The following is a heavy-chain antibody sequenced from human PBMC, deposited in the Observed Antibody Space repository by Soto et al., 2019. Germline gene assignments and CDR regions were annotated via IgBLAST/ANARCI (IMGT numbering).Heavy chain of an antibody. CDR3: ARGGGVGVAGSAAFDM. CDR2: INPATGAA. V-gene: IGHV1-2*02. Sequence: QLHLVQSGAVVKKPGASVTVSCSASGYPVTAYYMHWVRQAPGRGLEWMGGINPATGAAKYTQTFQGRVTMTRGTSTSIVFMELSGLTSEDTAVFYCARGGGVGVAGSAAFDMWGQGTLVTVSS. D-gene: IGHD3-3*01. CDR1: GYPVTAYY. J-gene: IGHJ3*02.